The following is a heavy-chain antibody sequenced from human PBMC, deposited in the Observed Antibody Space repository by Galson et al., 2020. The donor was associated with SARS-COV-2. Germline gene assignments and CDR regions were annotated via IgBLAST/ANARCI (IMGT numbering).Heavy chain of an antibody. CDR3: ARLHYGEYAPEAFDI. Sequence: SETLSLTCAVSGTSISSGSYPWNWIRQPPGKGLEWIGYISHSGGTYYNPSLKSQVTISGDRSKNQFSLRLSSVTAADTAVYYCARLHYGEYAPEAFDIWGPGTRVTVAS. CDR1: GTSISSGSYP. J-gene: IGHJ3*02. D-gene: IGHD4-17*01. V-gene: IGHV4-30-2*01. CDR2: ISHSGGT.